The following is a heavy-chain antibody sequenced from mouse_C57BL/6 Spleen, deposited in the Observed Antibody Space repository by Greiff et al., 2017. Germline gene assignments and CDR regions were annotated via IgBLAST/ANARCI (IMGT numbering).Heavy chain of an antibody. V-gene: IGHV1-72*01. CDR3: SRSHYDYDGRCAY. CDR2: IDPNSGGT. D-gene: IGHD2-4*01. CDR1: GYTFTSYW. J-gene: IGHJ3*01. Sequence: QVQLQQPGAELVKPGASVKLSCKASGYTFTSYWMHWVKQRPGRGLEWIGRIDPNSGGTKYNEKFKSKATLTVDKPSSTAYMQLSSLTSEYSAVYYCSRSHYDYDGRCAYWGQGTLVTVSA.